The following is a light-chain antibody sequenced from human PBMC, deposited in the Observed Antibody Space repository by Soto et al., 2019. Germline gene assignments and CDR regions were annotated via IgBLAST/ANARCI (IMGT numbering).Light chain of an antibody. V-gene: IGKV3-20*01. CDR2: GAS. CDR1: QSISRY. CDR3: QQYGSSPPT. Sequence: LSPGERTTLSCRASQSISRYLAWYQQKPGQGPRLLIYGASSRATGTPDRFSGSGSGTDFTLTINRLEPEDFALYYCQQYGSSPPTFGQGTKVDIK. J-gene: IGKJ1*01.